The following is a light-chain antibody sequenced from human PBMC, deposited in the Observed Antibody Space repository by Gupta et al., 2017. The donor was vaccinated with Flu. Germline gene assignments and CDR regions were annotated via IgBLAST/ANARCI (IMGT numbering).Light chain of an antibody. Sequence: HSARIQPASVSGSPGQPITISCIGTSSDVGANNYVSWYQLHPGKAPKLVIYEVSHRPSGVSNRFSGSKSGNTASLTISGLQAEDEADYYCISYSTSSAFVFGTVTKVTVL. CDR2: EVS. J-gene: IGLJ1*01. CDR3: ISYSTSSAFV. CDR1: SSDVGANNY. V-gene: IGLV2-14*01.